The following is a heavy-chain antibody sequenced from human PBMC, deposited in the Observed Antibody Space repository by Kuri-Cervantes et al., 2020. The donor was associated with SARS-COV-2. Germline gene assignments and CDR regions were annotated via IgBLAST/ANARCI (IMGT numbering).Heavy chain of an antibody. V-gene: IGHV4-38-2*01. CDR2: IYHSGTT. Sequence: GSLRLSCAVSDHSISSGYYWGWIRQPPGKGLEWIGTIYHSGTTYYNPSLKSRVTISVDTSKNQFSLKLSSVTAADTAVYYCARRRRNDFWSGYYPYYFDYWGQGTLVTVSS. J-gene: IGHJ4*02. CDR3: ARRRRNDFWSGYYPYYFDY. D-gene: IGHD3-3*01. CDR1: DHSISSGYY.